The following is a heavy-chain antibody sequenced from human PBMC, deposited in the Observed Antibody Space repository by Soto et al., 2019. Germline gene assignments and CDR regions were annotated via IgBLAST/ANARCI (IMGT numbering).Heavy chain of an antibody. CDR3: AREDYYYGMDV. J-gene: IGHJ6*02. Sequence: SETLSLTCTVSGGSVSSGSYYWSWIRQPPGKGLEWIGYISYSGSKNYNPSLKSRVTISVDMSKNQFSLKLSSVTAADTAVYYCAREDYYYGMDVWGQGTTVTVSS. V-gene: IGHV4-61*01. CDR1: GGSVSSGSYY. CDR2: ISYSGSK.